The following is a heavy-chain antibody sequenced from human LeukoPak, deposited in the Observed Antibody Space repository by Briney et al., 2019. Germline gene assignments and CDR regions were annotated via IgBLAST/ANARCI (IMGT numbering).Heavy chain of an antibody. Sequence: SETLSLTCTVSGASISSYYWSWIRQSPGKGLEWIGWSTKYNPSLKSRVTISSDTSKNQFSLKLSSVTAADTAVYYCARKGLAYCSGGSCYPYFDYWGQGTLVTVSS. CDR3: ARKGLAYCSGGSCYPYFDY. CDR2: ST. CDR1: GASISSYY. V-gene: IGHV4-4*09. J-gene: IGHJ4*02. D-gene: IGHD2-15*01.